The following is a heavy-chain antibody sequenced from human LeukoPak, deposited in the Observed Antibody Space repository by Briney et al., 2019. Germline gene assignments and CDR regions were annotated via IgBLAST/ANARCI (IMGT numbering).Heavy chain of an antibody. CDR3: ARYIGLYSSSWYRLGYYGMDV. Sequence: PGGSLRLSCAASGFTFSTYWMSWVRQAPGKGLEWVANIKQDGSEKYYVDSVKGRFTISRDNAKNSLYLQMNSLRAEDTAVYYCARYIGLYSSSWYRLGYYGMDVWGQGTTVTVSS. CDR2: IKQDGSEK. D-gene: IGHD6-13*01. J-gene: IGHJ6*02. CDR1: GFTFSTYW. V-gene: IGHV3-7*01.